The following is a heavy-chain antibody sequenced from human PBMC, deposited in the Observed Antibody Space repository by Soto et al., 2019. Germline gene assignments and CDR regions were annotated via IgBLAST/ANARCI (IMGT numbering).Heavy chain of an antibody. Sequence: SETLSLTCTVSGGSISSSSYYWGWIRQPPGKGLEWIGTIYYTGSTYYSPSLKSRVTISVDTSKNQFSLKLSSVTAADTSVFYCARRRGGLESYSRSSYFFDYWGQGILVTVS. D-gene: IGHD6-6*01. V-gene: IGHV4-39*01. CDR3: ARRRGGLESYSRSSYFFDY. CDR2: IYYTGST. CDR1: GGSISSSSYY. J-gene: IGHJ4*02.